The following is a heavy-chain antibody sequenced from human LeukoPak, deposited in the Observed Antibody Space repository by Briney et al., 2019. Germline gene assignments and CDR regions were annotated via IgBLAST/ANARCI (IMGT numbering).Heavy chain of an antibody. J-gene: IGHJ6*03. D-gene: IGHD3-10*01. Sequence: PGGSLRLSCAASGFTFSSYGMSWVRQAPGKGLEWVSAISGSGGSTYYADSVKGRFTISRDNSKNTLYLQMNSLRAEDTAVYYCAKTYYYGSGSYYNIYYYMDVWGKGTTVTISS. V-gene: IGHV3-23*01. CDR1: GFTFSSYG. CDR3: AKTYYYGSGSYYNIYYYMDV. CDR2: ISGSGGST.